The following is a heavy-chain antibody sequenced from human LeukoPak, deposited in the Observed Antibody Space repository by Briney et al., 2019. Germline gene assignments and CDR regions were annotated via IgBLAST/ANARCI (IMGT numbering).Heavy chain of an antibody. CDR2: IKQDGSEK. Sequence: GGSLRLSCAASGFTFSSHWMTWVRQAPGKGLEWVANIKQDGSEKYYVDSVKGRFAISRDNAKNSLYLQVNSLRAEDTAVYYCVRARWGALDYWGQGSLVIVSS. V-gene: IGHV3-7*03. D-gene: IGHD1-26*01. J-gene: IGHJ4*02. CDR1: GFTFSSHW. CDR3: VRARWGALDY.